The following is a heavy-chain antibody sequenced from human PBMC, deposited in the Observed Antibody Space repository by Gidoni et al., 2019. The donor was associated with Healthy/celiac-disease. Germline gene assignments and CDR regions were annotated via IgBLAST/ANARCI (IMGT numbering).Heavy chain of an antibody. CDR3: ARLLPWDQIAIDY. Sequence: EVQLVESGGGLVQPGGSLRLSCAASGFTFSSYSMNWGRQAPGKGLEWVSYISSSSSTIYYADSVKGRFTISRDNAKNSLYLQMNSLRAEDTAVYYCARLLPWDQIAIDYWGQGTLVTVSS. V-gene: IGHV3-48*01. CDR1: GFTFSSYS. J-gene: IGHJ4*02. D-gene: IGHD1-26*01. CDR2: ISSSSSTI.